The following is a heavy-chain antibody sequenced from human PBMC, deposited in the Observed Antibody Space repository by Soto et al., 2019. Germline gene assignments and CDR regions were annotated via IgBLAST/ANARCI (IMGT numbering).Heavy chain of an antibody. D-gene: IGHD3-3*01. CDR2: ISYDGSNK. J-gene: IGHJ6*02. V-gene: IGHV3-30*18. CDR1: GFTFSSYG. Sequence: GGSLRLSCAASGFTFSSYGMHWVRQAPGKGLEWVAVISYDGSNKYYADSVKGRFTISRDNSKNTLYLQMNSLRAEDTAVYYCAKAYYDFWSVQYYYYGMDVWGQGTTVTVSS. CDR3: AKAYYDFWSVQYYYYGMDV.